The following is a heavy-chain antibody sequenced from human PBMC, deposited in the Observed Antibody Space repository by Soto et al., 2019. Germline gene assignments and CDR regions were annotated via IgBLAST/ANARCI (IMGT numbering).Heavy chain of an antibody. Sequence: ASVKVSCKTSGYTFTNFGLSWVRQAPGQGLEWMGWISSYNGNTNYAQKLQGRVTMTTDTSTTTAYMELRSLRSDDTAVYYCARVADTAMEYFDYWGQGTLVTVSS. CDR3: ARVADTAMEYFDY. D-gene: IGHD5-18*01. CDR2: ISSYNGNT. J-gene: IGHJ4*02. CDR1: GYTFTNFG. V-gene: IGHV1-18*01.